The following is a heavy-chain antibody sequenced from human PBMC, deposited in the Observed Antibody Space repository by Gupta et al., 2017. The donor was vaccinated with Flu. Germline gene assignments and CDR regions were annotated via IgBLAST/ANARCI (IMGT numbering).Heavy chain of an antibody. CDR2: IRSKAYGGTT. V-gene: IGHV3-49*04. Sequence: EVQLVESGGGLVQPGRSLRLSCTASGFTFGAYAMSWVRQAPGKGLEWVGFIRSKAYGGTTEYAASVKGRFTISRDDSKSIAYLQMNSLKTEDTAVYYCTRPTNLYSRGSDYWGQGTLVTVSS. D-gene: IGHD6-19*01. J-gene: IGHJ4*02. CDR3: TRPTNLYSRGSDY. CDR1: GFTFGAYA.